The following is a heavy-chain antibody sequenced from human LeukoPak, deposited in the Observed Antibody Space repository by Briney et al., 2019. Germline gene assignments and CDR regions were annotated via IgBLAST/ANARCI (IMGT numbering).Heavy chain of an antibody. CDR2: ISYDGSNK. V-gene: IGHV3-30*03. CDR3: ATVNSANYYDSRNAFDI. Sequence: GGSLRLSCAASGFTFSSYGMHWVRQAPGKGLEWVAVISYDGSNKYYADSVKGRFTISRDNSKNTLYLQMNSLRAEDTAVYYCATVNSANYYDSRNAFDIWGQGTMVTVSS. CDR1: GFTFSSYG. J-gene: IGHJ3*02. D-gene: IGHD3-22*01.